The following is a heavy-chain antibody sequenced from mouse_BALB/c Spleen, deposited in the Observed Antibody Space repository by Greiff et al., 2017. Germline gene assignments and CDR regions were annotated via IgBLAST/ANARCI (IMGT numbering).Heavy chain of an antibody. V-gene: IGHV10-1*02. CDR3: VRYYYGSSAMDD. D-gene: IGHD1-1*01. Sequence: EVKLVESGGGLVQPKGSLKLSCAASGFTFNTYAMNWVRQAPGKGLEWVARIRSKSNNYATYYADSVKDRFTISRDDSQSMLYLQMNNLKTEDTAMYYCVRYYYGSSAMDDWGQGTSVTVAS. CDR2: IRSKSNNYAT. CDR1: GFTFNTYA. J-gene: IGHJ4*01.